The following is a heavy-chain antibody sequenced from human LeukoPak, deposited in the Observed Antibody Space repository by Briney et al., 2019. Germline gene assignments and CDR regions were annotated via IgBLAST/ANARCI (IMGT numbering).Heavy chain of an antibody. CDR3: ASEGATSSSFDY. Sequence: ASVKVSCKASGYTFSDYYMHWVRQAPGQGLEWMGWINPNSGATNYAQTFQGRVTMTRDTSISTAYMELSSLRSDDTAVCYCASEGATSSSFDYWGQGTLVTVPS. V-gene: IGHV1-2*02. CDR1: GYTFSDYY. J-gene: IGHJ4*02. D-gene: IGHD1-26*01. CDR2: INPNSGAT.